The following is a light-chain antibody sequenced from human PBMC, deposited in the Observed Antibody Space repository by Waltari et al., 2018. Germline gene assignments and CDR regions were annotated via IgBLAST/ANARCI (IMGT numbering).Light chain of an antibody. CDR3: QQYYSTPFT. CDR2: GES. J-gene: IGKJ3*01. V-gene: IGKV4-1*01. Sequence: SIVNSSEDNNQLGWYTQKSVQSPKFLIYGESTRESGVPDRFSGSGSGTDFTLTISSLQTEDVAVYYCQQYYSTPFTFGPGTKVDIK. CDR1: SIVNSSEDNNQ.